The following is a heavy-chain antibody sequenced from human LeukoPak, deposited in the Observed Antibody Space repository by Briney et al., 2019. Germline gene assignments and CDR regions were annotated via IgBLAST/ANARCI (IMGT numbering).Heavy chain of an antibody. J-gene: IGHJ4*02. V-gene: IGHV4-59*08. CDR2: IYYSGST. CDR3: ARHRYSYGPFAY. Sequence: PSETLSLICTVSVDSINSYHWRWIRQPPGKGLEWIGYIYYSGSTNYNPPLKSRVTISVGTCKNYYSLKLSSATAADTAVYYCARHRYSYGPFAYWGQGTLVTVSS. CDR1: VDSINSYH. D-gene: IGHD5-18*01.